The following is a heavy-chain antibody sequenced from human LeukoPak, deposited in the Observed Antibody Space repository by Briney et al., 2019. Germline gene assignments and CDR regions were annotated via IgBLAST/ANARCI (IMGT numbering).Heavy chain of an antibody. V-gene: IGHV3-7*03. Sequence: PGGSLRLSCAASEFTFSNYWMSWVRQAPGKGLEWVANIKKDGSEKYYVDSVKGRFSISKDNAKNSLYLQMNSLRAEDTALYYCAKDHYSGIGGRWDVIDYWGQGTLVTVSS. CDR1: EFTFSNYW. D-gene: IGHD1-26*01. CDR3: AKDHYSGIGGRWDVIDY. CDR2: IKKDGSEK. J-gene: IGHJ4*02.